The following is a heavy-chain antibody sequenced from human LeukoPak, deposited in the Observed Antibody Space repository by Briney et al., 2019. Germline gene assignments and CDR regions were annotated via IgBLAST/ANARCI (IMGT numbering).Heavy chain of an antibody. Sequence: GGSLRLSCAASGFSFGNSYMTWVRQAPGKGLEWVADINPDGSATSYSDSAKGRFTISRDNSQNALFLQMSSLRAEDTAVYYCAKTGAVLIVYFFDSWGQGALVTVSS. J-gene: IGHJ4*02. CDR3: AKTGAVLIVYFFDS. CDR2: INPDGSAT. CDR1: GFSFGNSY. D-gene: IGHD1-14*01. V-gene: IGHV3-7*03.